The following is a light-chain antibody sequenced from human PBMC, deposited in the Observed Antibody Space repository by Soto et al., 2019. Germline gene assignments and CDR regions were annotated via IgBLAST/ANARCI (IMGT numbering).Light chain of an antibody. J-gene: IGLJ1*01. V-gene: IGLV2-14*01. CDR3: TSYTSSTTLD. CDR2: EVT. Sequence: QSPLTQPASVSGSPGQSITISCTGTSSDVGDYNYVSWYQQHPGKAPKLMIYEVTNRPSGVSTRFSGSKSGNTASLTISGLQAEDEADYYCTSYTSSTTLDFGKWTKVTVL. CDR1: SSDVGDYNY.